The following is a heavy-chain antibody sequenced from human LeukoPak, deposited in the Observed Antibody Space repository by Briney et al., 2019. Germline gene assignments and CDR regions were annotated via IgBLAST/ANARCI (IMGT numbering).Heavy chain of an antibody. CDR3: AKDGRLSLQWLDDYYYYGMDV. Sequence: GGSLRLSCAASGFTFSSYSMNWVRQAPGKGLEWVAVISYDGSNKYYADSVKGRFTISRDNSKNTLYLQMNSLRAEDTAVYYCAKDGRLSLQWLDDYYYYGMDVWGQGTTVTVSS. J-gene: IGHJ6*02. CDR2: ISYDGSNK. D-gene: IGHD5-12*01. V-gene: IGHV3-30*18. CDR1: GFTFSSYS.